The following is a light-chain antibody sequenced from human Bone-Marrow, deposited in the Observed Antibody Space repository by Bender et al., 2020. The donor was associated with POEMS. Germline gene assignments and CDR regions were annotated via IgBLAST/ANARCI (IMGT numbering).Light chain of an antibody. CDR1: NLGGRF. CDR2: EDE. V-gene: IGLV3-1*01. J-gene: IGLJ2*01. CDR3: QAWDNNNVI. Sequence: YDLTQPPSLSVSPGETASLTCSGDNLGGRFVAWYQQAPGQSPVLVIYEDEKRPSGIPERFSASNSGNTATLTISGTQAVDEADYYCQAWDNNNVIFGGGTKLTVL.